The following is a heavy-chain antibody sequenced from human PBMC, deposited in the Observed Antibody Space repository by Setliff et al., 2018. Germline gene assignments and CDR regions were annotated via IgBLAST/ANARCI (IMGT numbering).Heavy chain of an antibody. CDR1: GVSINSLNW. CDR2: INHSWNT. D-gene: IGHD6-13*01. Sequence: SETLSLTCAVSGVSINSLNWWTWVRQSPGKGLEWIGEINHSWNTNYNPSLKSRVTISVDTFRSQFSLQLTSVTAADTAIYSCARKGASGSPHYLGQGTLVTVSS. CDR3: ARKGASGSPHY. V-gene: IGHV4-4*02. J-gene: IGHJ4*02.